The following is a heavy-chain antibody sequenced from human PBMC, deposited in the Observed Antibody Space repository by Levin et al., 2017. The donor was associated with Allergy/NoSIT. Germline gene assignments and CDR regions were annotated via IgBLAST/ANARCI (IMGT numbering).Heavy chain of an antibody. CDR2: ISTSSSTI. CDR1: GFTFSTYS. CDR3: ARGYSSGRKAFDI. V-gene: IGHV3-48*01. J-gene: IGHJ3*02. D-gene: IGHD6-19*01. Sequence: PGGSLRLSCAASGFTFSTYSMNWVRQAPGKGLEWVSYISTSSSTIYYVDSVKGLFTISRDNAENALYLQMNSLRAEDTAVYYCARGYSSGRKAFDIWGQGTMVTVSS.